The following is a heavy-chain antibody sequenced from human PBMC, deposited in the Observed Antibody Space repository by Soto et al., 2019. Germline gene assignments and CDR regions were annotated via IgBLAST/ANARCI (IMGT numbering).Heavy chain of an antibody. CDR1: GFTFSSYG. Sequence: QVQLVESGGGVVQPGRSLRLSCAASGFTFSSYGMHWVRQAPGKGLEWVAVISYDGSNKYYADSVKGRFTISRDNSKNTLYLQMNSLRAEDTAVYYCAKDALREGSRAARPADYWGQGTLVTVSS. J-gene: IGHJ4*02. CDR2: ISYDGSNK. D-gene: IGHD6-6*01. CDR3: AKDALREGSRAARPADY. V-gene: IGHV3-30*18.